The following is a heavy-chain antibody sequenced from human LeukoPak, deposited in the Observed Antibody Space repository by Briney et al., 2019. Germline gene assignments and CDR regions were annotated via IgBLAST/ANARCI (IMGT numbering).Heavy chain of an antibody. Sequence: PGGSLRLSCAASGFIFTSYWMHWVRQDPGKGLVWVSRINGDGSSITYADSVKGRFTISRDNAKNTLYLQMNSLRVEDTAVYYCTRDSVGTNVPPPFGYWGQGTLVTVSS. D-gene: IGHD1-26*01. V-gene: IGHV3-74*01. CDR3: TRDSVGTNVPPPFGY. CDR2: INGDGSSI. CDR1: GFIFTSYW. J-gene: IGHJ4*02.